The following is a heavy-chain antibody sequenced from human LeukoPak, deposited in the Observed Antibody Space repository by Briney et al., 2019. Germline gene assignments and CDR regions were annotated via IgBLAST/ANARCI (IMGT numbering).Heavy chain of an antibody. CDR2: INRSGDST. D-gene: IGHD6-19*01. V-gene: IGHV3-23*01. CDR1: GFTFYSYG. Sequence: GVSLRLSCAASGFTFYSYGMNWVRQAPGKGLEWVSGINRSGDSTSYADSVKGRFTISRDNSKNTLYLQMNSLRAEDTAVYYCVKDDNSGWFPPLDFWGQGTLVTVSS. J-gene: IGHJ4*02. CDR3: VKDDNSGWFPPLDF.